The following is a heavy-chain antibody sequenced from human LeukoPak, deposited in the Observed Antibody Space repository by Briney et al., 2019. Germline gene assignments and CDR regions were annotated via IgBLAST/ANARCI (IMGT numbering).Heavy chain of an antibody. CDR3: ARALKSGPYYYYGMDV. Sequence: GGSLRLSCAASGFTFSSYWMSWVRQAPGKGLEWVANIKQDGSEKYYVDSVKGRFTISRDNAKNSLYLQMNSLRAEDTAVYYCARALKSGPYYYYGMDVWGQGTTVTVSS. V-gene: IGHV3-7*04. CDR2: IKQDGSEK. D-gene: IGHD3-10*01. J-gene: IGHJ6*02. CDR1: GFTFSSYW.